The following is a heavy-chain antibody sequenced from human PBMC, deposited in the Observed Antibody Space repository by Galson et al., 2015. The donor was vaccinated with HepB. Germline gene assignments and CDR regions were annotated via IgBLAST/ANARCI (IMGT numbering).Heavy chain of an antibody. V-gene: IGHV3-23*05. CDR2: IYPSEQTT. CDR3: AKDFCRADNCDPFDY. D-gene: IGHD3-3*01. Sequence: ETLSLTCAVYGGSFSGYYWSWIRQPPGKGLEWVSGIYPSEQTTYYADSVKGRFTISRDNSKNTVYLQMNSLRAEDTAVYFCAKDFCRADNCDPFDYWGQGTLVTVSS. J-gene: IGHJ4*02. CDR1: GGSFSGYY.